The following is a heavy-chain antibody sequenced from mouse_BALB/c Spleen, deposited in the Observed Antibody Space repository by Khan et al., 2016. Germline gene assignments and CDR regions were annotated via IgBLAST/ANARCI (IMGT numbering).Heavy chain of an antibody. CDR1: GFSLTSYG. Sequence: QVQLKESGPGLVAPSQSLSITCTVSGFSLTSYGVHWVRPPPGKGLEWLGVIWPGGSTNYNSALMSRLSISTDNSKSQVFLKMNSLQTDDTAMYCWARATARATLDYWGQGTTRTVSS. CDR2: IWPGGST. V-gene: IGHV2-9*02. CDR3: ARATARATLDY. D-gene: IGHD3-2*01. J-gene: IGHJ2*01.